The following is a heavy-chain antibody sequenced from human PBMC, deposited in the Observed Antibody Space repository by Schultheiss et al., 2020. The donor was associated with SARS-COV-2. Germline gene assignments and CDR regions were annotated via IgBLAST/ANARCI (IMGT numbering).Heavy chain of an antibody. J-gene: IGHJ4*02. V-gene: IGHV3-23*01. CDR1: GFTFSSYW. CDR2: ISGSGGST. Sequence: GGSLRLSCAASGFTFSSYWMHWVRQAPGKGLEWVSAISGSGGSTYYADSVKGRFTISRDNSKNTLYLQMNSLRAEDTAVYYCAKEALGYCSGGSCYSDYWGQGTLVTVSS. CDR3: AKEALGYCSGGSCYSDY. D-gene: IGHD2-15*01.